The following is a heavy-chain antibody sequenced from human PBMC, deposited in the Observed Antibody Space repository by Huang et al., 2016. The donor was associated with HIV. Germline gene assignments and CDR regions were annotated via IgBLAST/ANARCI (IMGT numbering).Heavy chain of an antibody. CDR3: AKGSMANAFDI. V-gene: IGHV3-30*02. CDR2: IRDDGSNK. CDR1: GFTFSSYG. D-gene: IGHD3-10*01. J-gene: IGHJ3*02. Sequence: QVQLVESGGGVVQHGGSLRLSCAASGFTFSSYGMHWVRQAPGKGVEWVAFIRDDGSNKYYADSVGGRFTISRDNSKNTLYLQMNSLRAEDTAVYYCAKGSMANAFDIWGQRTMVTVSS.